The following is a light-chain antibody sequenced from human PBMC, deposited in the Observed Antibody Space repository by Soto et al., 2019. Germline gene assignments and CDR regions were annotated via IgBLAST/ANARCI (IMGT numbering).Light chain of an antibody. CDR3: HQYASSPLT. CDR1: QSVGRNY. J-gene: IGKJ4*01. CDR2: GAS. Sequence: EIVLTQSPGTLSLSPGERATLSCTASQSVGRNYLAWYQQKPGQAPRLLIHGASIRATGIPDRFSGSGSATDFTLTISRLEPEDFAVYYCHQYASSPLTFGGGTKVEIK. V-gene: IGKV3-20*01.